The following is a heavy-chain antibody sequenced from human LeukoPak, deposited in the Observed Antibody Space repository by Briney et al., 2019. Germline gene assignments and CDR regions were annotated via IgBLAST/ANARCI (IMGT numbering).Heavy chain of an antibody. D-gene: IGHD3-3*01. J-gene: IGHJ5*02. CDR1: GFTFSSYG. Sequence: GGSLRLSCAASGFTFSSYGMHWVRQAPGKGLEWVAFIRYDGSNKYYADSVKGRFTISRDNSKNTMYVQMNSLRAEETAVYYCAKPSFCSGYYPPFDPWGQGTLVTVSS. CDR2: IRYDGSNK. CDR3: AKPSFCSGYYPPFDP. V-gene: IGHV3-30*02.